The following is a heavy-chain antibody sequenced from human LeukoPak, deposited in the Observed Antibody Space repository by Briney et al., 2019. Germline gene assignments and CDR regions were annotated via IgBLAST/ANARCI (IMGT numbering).Heavy chain of an antibody. V-gene: IGHV3-23*01. CDR3: AKYGPQDSGSSHFDY. CDR2: IRDSGSST. Sequence: GALRLSCAASGFTFSSYAMSWVRQAPGKGLEWVSAIRDSGSSTHYADSVKGRFTTSRDNSKNTLFLQLDSLRAEDTAIYYCAKYGPQDSGSSHFDYWGQGALVTVSS. CDR1: GFTFSSYA. J-gene: IGHJ4*02. D-gene: IGHD1-26*01.